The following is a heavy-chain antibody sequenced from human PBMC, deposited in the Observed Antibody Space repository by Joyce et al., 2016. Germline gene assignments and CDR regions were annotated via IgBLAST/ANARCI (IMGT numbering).Heavy chain of an antibody. CDR1: GFTFASFW. CDR3: VRGPFLVRPQTFYFDF. Sequence: EVQLVESGGGLVQPGGSLRLSCATSGFTFASFWMSWVRRAPGKGLEWVAHIKQDGSEKYFVDSVKGRFSISRDNSKNSVVLQMNNLRAEDTAVYYCVRGPFLVRPQTFYFDFWGHGSLVTVSS. V-gene: IGHV3-7*01. CDR2: IKQDGSEK. D-gene: IGHD2-8*02. J-gene: IGHJ4*01.